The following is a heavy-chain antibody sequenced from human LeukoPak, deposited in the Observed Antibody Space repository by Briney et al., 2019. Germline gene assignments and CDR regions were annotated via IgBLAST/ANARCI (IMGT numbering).Heavy chain of an antibody. CDR1: GYGFTTCW. CDR3: ARLRWAAGDGYYFDY. D-gene: IGHD6-13*01. V-gene: IGHV5-51*01. CDR2: INPGNSDT. J-gene: IGHJ4*02. Sequence: MPGESLNISCKGSGYGFTTCWIGWVRQMPGKGLEWMGVINPGNSDTRYSPSFQGQVTISADKSITTAYLQWSSLKASDTAMYYCARLRWAAGDGYYFDYWGQGTPVTVSS.